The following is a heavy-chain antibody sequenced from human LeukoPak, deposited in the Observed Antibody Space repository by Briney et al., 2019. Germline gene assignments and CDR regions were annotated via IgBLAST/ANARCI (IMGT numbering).Heavy chain of an antibody. CDR2: LCDDGSRK. J-gene: IGHJ6*03. D-gene: IGHD2-15*01. CDR3: AKGLKYCSGGSCSLYMDV. Sequence: GGSLRLSCAASGFTFSAYDMHWVREAPGKGLERVAVLCDDGSRKYSSDSVRGRFTISRDNSKNTLYLQMNSLRAEDTAVYYCAKGLKYCSGGSCSLYMDVWGKGTTVTVSS. V-gene: IGHV3-33*06. CDR1: GFTFSAYD.